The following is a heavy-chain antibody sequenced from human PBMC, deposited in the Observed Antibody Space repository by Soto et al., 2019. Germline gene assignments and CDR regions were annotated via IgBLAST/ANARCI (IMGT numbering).Heavy chain of an antibody. CDR2: ISGAGGNT. CDR1: GFAFGAYA. D-gene: IGHD2-2*01. J-gene: IGHJ5*02. Sequence: EVQLLESGGGLVQPGGSLRLSCAASGFAFGAYAMTWVRQAPGKGLEWVSVISGAGGNTYYADSVKGRFTVSRDNSKKMLYLEMNSLRVEDTAIYYCAKDPVPQLLPSWWFDPWGQGTRVTASS. V-gene: IGHV3-23*01. CDR3: AKDPVPQLLPSWWFDP.